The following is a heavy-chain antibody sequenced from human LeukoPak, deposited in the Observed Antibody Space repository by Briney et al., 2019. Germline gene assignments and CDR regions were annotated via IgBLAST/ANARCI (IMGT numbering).Heavy chain of an antibody. CDR1: GGSISSGSYY. J-gene: IGHJ3*02. CDR3: ARDLYYYDSSGYYLWGFDI. V-gene: IGHV4-61*02. D-gene: IGHD3-22*01. Sequence: SETLSLTCSVSGGSISSGSYYWSWIRQPAGKGLEWIGRIYTSGSTNYNPSLKSRVTISADTSKNQFSLKLSSVTAADTAVYYCARDLYYYDSSGYYLWGFDIWGQGTMVTVSS. CDR2: IYTSGST.